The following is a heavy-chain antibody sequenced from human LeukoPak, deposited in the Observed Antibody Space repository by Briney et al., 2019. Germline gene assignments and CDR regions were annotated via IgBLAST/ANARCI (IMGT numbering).Heavy chain of an antibody. Sequence: GGSLRLSCAASGFTFSSYSMNWVRQAPGRGLEWVAFIRDDGNDQYYGDSVKGRFTVSRDNSRSTLFLQMNSLRPEDTALYYCAMSGRYYSSDSWGQGTLVTVSS. CDR1: GFTFSSYS. D-gene: IGHD3-10*01. CDR3: AMSGRYYSSDS. J-gene: IGHJ4*02. CDR2: IRDDGNDQ. V-gene: IGHV3-30*02.